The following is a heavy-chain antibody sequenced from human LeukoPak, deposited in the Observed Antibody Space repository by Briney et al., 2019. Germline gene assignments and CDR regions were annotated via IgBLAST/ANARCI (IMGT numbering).Heavy chain of an antibody. V-gene: IGHV1-18*01. CDR1: GYTVTSYG. CDR2: ISAYNGNT. CDR3: ARGMITFGGVIVSNWFDP. Sequence: ASVKVSCKASGYTVTSYGISWVRQAPGQGLEWMGWISAYNGNTNYAQKLQGRVTMTTDTSTSTAYMELRSLRSDDTAVYYCARGMITFGGVIVSNWFDPWGQGTLVTVPS. D-gene: IGHD3-16*02. J-gene: IGHJ5*02.